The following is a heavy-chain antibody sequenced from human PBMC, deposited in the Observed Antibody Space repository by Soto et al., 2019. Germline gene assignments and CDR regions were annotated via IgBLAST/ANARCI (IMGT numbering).Heavy chain of an antibody. D-gene: IGHD2-2*03. J-gene: IGHJ6*02. CDR3: ARVGLDIVVVPAAPSEYYYYGMDV. Sequence: SETQSLTCTVSGGSISSSNWWSWVRQPPGKGLEWIGEIYHSGSTNYNPSLKSRVTISVDKSKNQFSLKLSSVTAADTAVYYCARVGLDIVVVPAAPSEYYYYGMDVWGQGTTVTVSS. CDR2: IYHSGST. V-gene: IGHV4-4*02. CDR1: GGSISSSNW.